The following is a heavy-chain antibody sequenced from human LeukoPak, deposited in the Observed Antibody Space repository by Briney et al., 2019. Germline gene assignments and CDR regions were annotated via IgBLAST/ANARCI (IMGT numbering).Heavy chain of an antibody. CDR2: IYSGGTT. CDR3: ARSPSTHFYDTSFDS. CDR1: GFTVSSKY. Sequence: GSLRLSCAASGFTVSSKYMSWVRQAPGKGLEWVALIYSGGTTDYAESVKGRFIISRDNSKNILYLQMNSLRAEDTAVYYCARSPSTHFYDTSFDSWGQGTLVTVSS. D-gene: IGHD2/OR15-2a*01. J-gene: IGHJ4*02. V-gene: IGHV3-66*01.